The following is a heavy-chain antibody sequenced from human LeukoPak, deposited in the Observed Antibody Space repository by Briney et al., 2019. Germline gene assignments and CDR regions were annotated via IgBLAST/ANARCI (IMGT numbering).Heavy chain of an antibody. CDR2: TYYRSKWYN. Sequence: SQTLSLTCAISGDSVSSNSAAWNWIRQSPSRGLEWLGRTYYRSKWYNDYAVSVKSRITINPDTSKNQFSLQLNSVTPEYTAVYYCARDLRERWLQPRWGFAHWGQGTLVTVPP. V-gene: IGHV6-1*01. CDR3: ARDLRERWLQPRWGFAH. J-gene: IGHJ4*02. D-gene: IGHD5-24*01. CDR1: GDSVSSNSAA.